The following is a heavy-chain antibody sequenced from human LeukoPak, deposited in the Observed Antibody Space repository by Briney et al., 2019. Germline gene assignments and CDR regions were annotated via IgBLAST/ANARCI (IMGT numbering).Heavy chain of an antibody. CDR3: AKRGVVIRVILVGFHKEAYYFDS. D-gene: IGHD3-22*01. J-gene: IGHJ4*02. V-gene: IGHV3-23*01. Sequence: PGGSLRLSCAVSGITLSNYGMSWVRQAPGKGLEWVAGISGSGGGTNYADSVKGRFTISRDNPKNTLYLQINGLRAEDTAVYFCAKRGVVIRVILVGFHKEAYYFDSWGQGALVTVSS. CDR2: ISGSGGGT. CDR1: GITLSNYG.